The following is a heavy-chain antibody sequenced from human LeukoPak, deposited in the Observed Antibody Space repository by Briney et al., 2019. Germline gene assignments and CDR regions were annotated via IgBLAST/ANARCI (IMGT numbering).Heavy chain of an antibody. D-gene: IGHD2-21*01. CDR3: ARERLLQYDY. Sequence: GGSLRLSCAASGFTFSSYAMHWVRQAPGKGLEYVSAISSNGGSTYYANSVKGRFTISRDNSKNTLYLQMGSLRAEDMAVYYCARERLLQYDYWGQGTLVTVSS. J-gene: IGHJ4*02. CDR1: GFTFSSYA. V-gene: IGHV3-64*01. CDR2: ISSNGGST.